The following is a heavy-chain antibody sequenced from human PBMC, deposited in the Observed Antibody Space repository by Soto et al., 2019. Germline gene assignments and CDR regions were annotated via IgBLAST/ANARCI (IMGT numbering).Heavy chain of an antibody. V-gene: IGHV1-3*01. Sequence: ASVKVSCKASGYTFTSYAMHWVRQAPGQRLEWMGWINAGNGNTKYSQKFQGRVTITRDTSASTAYMELSSLRSEDTVVYYCARERDTSRYYYYYMDVWGKGTTVTVSS. CDR1: GYTFTSYA. D-gene: IGHD6-13*01. J-gene: IGHJ6*03. CDR2: INAGNGNT. CDR3: ARERDTSRYYYYYMDV.